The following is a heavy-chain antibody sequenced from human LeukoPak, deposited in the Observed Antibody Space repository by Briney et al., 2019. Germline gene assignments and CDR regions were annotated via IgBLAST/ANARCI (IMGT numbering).Heavy chain of an antibody. V-gene: IGHV4-34*01. D-gene: IGHD4-17*01. J-gene: IGHJ6*02. CDR1: GGSLSGFY. CDR3: ATTRPGPNSFYYGLGV. CDR2: INHSGGT. Sequence: SETLALTCAVYGGSLSGFYWSWIRQPPGKGLEWIGEINHSGGTIFNPPTTSRVTISVATSKSHRSMRLSSVTGADTAAYYCATTRPGPNSFYYGLGVWGQGTTVTVSS.